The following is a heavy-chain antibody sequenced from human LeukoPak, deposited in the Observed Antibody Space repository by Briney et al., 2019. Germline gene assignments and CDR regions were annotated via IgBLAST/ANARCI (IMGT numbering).Heavy chain of an antibody. D-gene: IGHD3-22*01. CDR1: GGSISSYY. CDR3: ARGYYDSSGYSPGDY. Sequence: SETLSLTCTVSGGSISSYYWSWIRQPPGKGLEWIGYIYYSGSTNYNPSLKSRVTIPVDTSKNQFSLKLSSVTAADTAVYYCARGYYDSSGYSPGDYWGQGTLVTVSS. V-gene: IGHV4-59*01. J-gene: IGHJ4*02. CDR2: IYYSGST.